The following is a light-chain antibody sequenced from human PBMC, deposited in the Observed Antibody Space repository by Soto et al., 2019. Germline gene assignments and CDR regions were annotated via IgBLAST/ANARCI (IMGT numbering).Light chain of an antibody. V-gene: IGLV2-14*03. CDR2: DVS. Sequence: QSVLTQPASVSGSHGQSSTISCTGTGSNVGGYNFVSWFPHHPGKAPKLIIFDVSSRPSGFSDRFSGSKSGNTASLTISGLQAEDECDYYCSSYTTSSTYLFGGGTKLTVL. CDR3: SSYTTSSTYL. CDR1: GSNVGGYNF. J-gene: IGLJ2*01.